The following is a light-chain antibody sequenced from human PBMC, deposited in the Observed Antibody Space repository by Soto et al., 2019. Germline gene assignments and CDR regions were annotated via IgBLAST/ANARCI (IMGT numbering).Light chain of an antibody. Sequence: EIVMTQSPATLSVSPGERATLSCRASQSVSSNLAWYQQKPGQAPRLLIYDASTRATGIPARFSGSGSGTEFTLTISSLLSEDFAVYYCQQYNNWPRTFGQGTKVEIK. V-gene: IGKV3-15*01. CDR3: QQYNNWPRT. CDR2: DAS. J-gene: IGKJ1*01. CDR1: QSVSSN.